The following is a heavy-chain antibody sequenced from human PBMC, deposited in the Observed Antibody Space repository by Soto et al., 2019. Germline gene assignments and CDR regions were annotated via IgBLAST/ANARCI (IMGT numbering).Heavy chain of an antibody. CDR2: ISSSSTYI. J-gene: IGHJ6*02. V-gene: IGHV3-21*01. Sequence: EVQLVESGGGLVKPGGSLRLACAASGFTFNTYSMNWVRQAPGKGLEWVSCISSSSTYIYYADSVKGRFTISRDNAKKLLYLQMNSLRAEDSAVYYCARDFGDYKGSYYYYGMDVWGQGTTVTVSS. D-gene: IGHD4-17*01. CDR3: ARDFGDYKGSYYYYGMDV. CDR1: GFTFNTYS.